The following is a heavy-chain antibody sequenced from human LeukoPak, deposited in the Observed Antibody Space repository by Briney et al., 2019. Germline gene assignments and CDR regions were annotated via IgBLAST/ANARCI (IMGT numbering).Heavy chain of an antibody. CDR2: INWNGGST. CDR3: ARGLRIAVAGNIDY. CDR1: GFTFDDYG. J-gene: IGHJ4*02. V-gene: IGHV3-20*04. Sequence: GGSLRLSCAASGFTFDDYGMSWVRQAPGKGLEWVSGINWNGGSTGYADSVKGRFTISRDNAKNSLYLQMNSLRADNTAVYYCARGLRIAVAGNIDYWGQGTLVTVSS. D-gene: IGHD6-19*01.